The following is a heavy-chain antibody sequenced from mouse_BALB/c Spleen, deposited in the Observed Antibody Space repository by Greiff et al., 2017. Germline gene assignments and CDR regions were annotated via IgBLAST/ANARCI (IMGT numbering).Heavy chain of an antibody. J-gene: IGHJ2*01. CDR1: GFTFSSYA. V-gene: IGHV5-6-5*01. CDR3: ARGHSTMITAPFDY. D-gene: IGHD2-4*01. CDR2: ISSGGST. Sequence: EVKLVESGGGLVKPGGSLKLSCAASGFTFSSYAMSWVRQTPEKRLEWVASISSGGSTYYPDSVKGRFTISRDNARNIQYLQMSSLRSEDTAMYYCARGHSTMITAPFDYWGQGTTLTVSS.